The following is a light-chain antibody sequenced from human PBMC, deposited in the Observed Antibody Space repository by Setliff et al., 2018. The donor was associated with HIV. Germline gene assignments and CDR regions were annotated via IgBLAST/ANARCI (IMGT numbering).Light chain of an antibody. V-gene: IGKV4-1*01. CDR2: WAS. Sequence: DIVMAQSPASLTVSLGERATIYCTSSQNLLYTNKKNYLAWYQQKPGQPPKLLLYWASTRESGVPDRFSGSGSGTHFTLTINSLQAEDVALYYCLQYYATPRTCGQGTKVDIK. CDR1: QNLLYTNKKNY. J-gene: IGKJ1*01. CDR3: LQYYATPRT.